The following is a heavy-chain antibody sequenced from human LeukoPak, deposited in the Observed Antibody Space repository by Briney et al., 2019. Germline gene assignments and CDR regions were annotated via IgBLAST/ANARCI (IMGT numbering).Heavy chain of an antibody. CDR2: INPSGGST. D-gene: IGHD2-15*01. Sequence: ASVTVSCKASGYTLTSYYMHWVRQAPGQGLEWMGIINPSGGSTSYAQKFQGRVTMTRDTSTSTVYMELSSLRSEDTAVYYCARVVGPYGYSRYWGQGTLVTVSS. CDR1: GYTLTSYY. CDR3: ARVVGPYGYSRY. J-gene: IGHJ4*02. V-gene: IGHV1-46*01.